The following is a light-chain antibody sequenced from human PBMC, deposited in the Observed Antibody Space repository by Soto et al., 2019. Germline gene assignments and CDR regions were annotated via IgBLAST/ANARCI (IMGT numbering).Light chain of an antibody. CDR3: QHYGTSSS. CDR2: NGS. J-gene: IGKJ4*01. CDR1: QSVSSSY. V-gene: IGKV3-20*01. Sequence: EIVLTQSAGTLSLSPGERATLSCRASQSVSSSYLAWYQQKPGQAPRLLIYNGSTRATGIPDRFSGGGSGTDLTLTISRLEPEDFAVYYCQHYGTSSSFGGGTKVEIK.